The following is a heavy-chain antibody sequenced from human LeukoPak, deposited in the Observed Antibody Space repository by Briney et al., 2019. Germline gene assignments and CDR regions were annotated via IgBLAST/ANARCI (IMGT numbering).Heavy chain of an antibody. CDR1: GFTVSSNY. D-gene: IGHD6-19*01. J-gene: IGHJ4*02. CDR3: ARLSRRIAVAG. V-gene: IGHV3-53*01. CDR2: IYSGGST. Sequence: GGSLRLSCAASGFTVSSNYMSWVRQAPGKGLEWVSVIYSGGSTYYADSVKGRFTISRDNSKNTLYLQMNSLRVEDTAVYYCARLSRRIAVAGWGQGTLVTVSS.